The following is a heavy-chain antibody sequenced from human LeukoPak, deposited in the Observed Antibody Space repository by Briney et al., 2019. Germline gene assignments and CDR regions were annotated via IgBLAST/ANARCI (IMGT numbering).Heavy chain of an antibody. Sequence: SETLSLTCTVSGGSISSYYWSWIRQPPGKGLEWIGYIYYSGSTNYNPSLKSRVTISVDTSKNQFSLKLSSVTAADTAVYYCARAPGWYIDYWGQGTLVTVSS. CDR3: ARAPGWYIDY. CDR2: IYYSGST. D-gene: IGHD2-15*01. CDR1: GGSISSYY. V-gene: IGHV4-59*01. J-gene: IGHJ4*02.